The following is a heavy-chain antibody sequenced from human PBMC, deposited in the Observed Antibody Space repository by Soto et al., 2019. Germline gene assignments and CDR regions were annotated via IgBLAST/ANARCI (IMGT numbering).Heavy chain of an antibody. CDR3: ARALYDLWSGTRDYFDY. CDR2: ISYDGSEK. Sequence: QVQLVESGGGVVQSGKSLRLSCAASGFTFRNYAMHWVRQAPGKGLEWVAVISYDGSEKFYAASVEGRFAISRDKSGNTVYLQMNSLRVEDTAVYYCARALYDLWSGTRDYFDYWGQGALVTVSS. V-gene: IGHV3-30*03. J-gene: IGHJ4*02. D-gene: IGHD3-3*01. CDR1: GFTFRNYA.